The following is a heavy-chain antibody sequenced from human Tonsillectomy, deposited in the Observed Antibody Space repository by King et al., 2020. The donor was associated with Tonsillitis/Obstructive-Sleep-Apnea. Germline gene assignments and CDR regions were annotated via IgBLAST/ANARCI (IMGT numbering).Heavy chain of an antibody. J-gene: IGHJ6*02. D-gene: IGHD3-22*01. CDR2: ISYDGSNK. CDR3: AKDYYDSSGYDLYYYYYGMDV. CDR1: GFTFSSYG. Sequence: VQLVESGGGVVQPGRSLRLSCAASGFTFSSYGMHWVRQAPGKGLEWVAVISYDGSNKYYADSVKGRFTISRENSKNTLYLQMNSRRAEDTAVYYCAKDYYDSSGYDLYYYYYGMDVWGQGTTVTVSS. V-gene: IGHV3-30*18.